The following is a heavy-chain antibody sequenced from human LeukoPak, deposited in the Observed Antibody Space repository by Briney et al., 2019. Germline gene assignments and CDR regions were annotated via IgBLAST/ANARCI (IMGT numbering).Heavy chain of an antibody. V-gene: IGHV3-48*04. CDR2: ISSSSSTI. J-gene: IGHJ4*02. CDR3: ARDPFYYDSSGYLFDY. D-gene: IGHD3-22*01. Sequence: GGSLRLSCAASGFTFSSYSMNWVRQAPGKGLEWVSYISSSSSTIYYADSVKGRFTISRDNAKNSLYLQMNSLRAEDTAVYYCARDPFYYDSSGYLFDYWGQGTLVTVSS. CDR1: GFTFSSYS.